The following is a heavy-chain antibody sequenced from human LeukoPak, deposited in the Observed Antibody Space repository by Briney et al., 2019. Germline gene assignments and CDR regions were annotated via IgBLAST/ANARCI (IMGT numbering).Heavy chain of an antibody. Sequence: PGESLRLSCAASGFTFRNYAMNWVRQAPGKGLEWVSSISASSSYIYYADSVKGRFTISRDNAKNSLYLLMNSLRAEDTAVYYCARDNTGYYYSLDYWCKGTMVTVTS. D-gene: IGHD3-22*01. V-gene: IGHV3-21*01. CDR1: GFTFRNYA. CDR3: ARDNTGYYYSLDY. CDR2: ISASSSYI. J-gene: IGHJ4*02.